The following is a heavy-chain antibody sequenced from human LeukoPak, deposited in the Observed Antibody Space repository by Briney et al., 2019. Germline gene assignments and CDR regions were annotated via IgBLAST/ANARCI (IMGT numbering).Heavy chain of an antibody. J-gene: IGHJ4*02. Sequence: AETLSLTCTVSGGSIGSYYWSWIRQPPGKGLEWIGYIYYSGSTNYNPSLKSRVTISVDTSKNQFSLKLSSVTAADTAVYYCAGYSVAARQVDYWGQGTLVTVSS. CDR1: GGSIGSYY. CDR3: AGYSVAARQVDY. CDR2: IYYSGST. V-gene: IGHV4-59*08. D-gene: IGHD6-6*01.